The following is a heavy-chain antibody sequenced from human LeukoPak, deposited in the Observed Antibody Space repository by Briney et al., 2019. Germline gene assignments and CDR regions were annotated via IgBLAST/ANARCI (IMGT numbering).Heavy chain of an antibody. Sequence: SETLSLTCTVSGGSINSYYWSWIRQPPGKGLEWIGYIYYSGNTNYNPSLKSRVSISIDTSKNQLSLQLSSVTAADTAVYYCAIDRDSSGLPDFDLWGRGTLVTVSS. D-gene: IGHD3-22*01. CDR3: AIDRDSSGLPDFDL. CDR1: GGSINSYY. CDR2: IYYSGNT. J-gene: IGHJ2*01. V-gene: IGHV4-59*01.